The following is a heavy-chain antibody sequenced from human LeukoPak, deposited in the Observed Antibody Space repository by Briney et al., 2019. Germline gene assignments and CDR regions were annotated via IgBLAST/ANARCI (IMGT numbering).Heavy chain of an antibody. V-gene: IGHV1-2*02. CDR2: INPNSAGT. J-gene: IGHJ6*03. CDR3: ARGRGGFYYYYMDV. CDR1: GYTFTGYY. Sequence: ASVKVSCKASGYTFTGYYMHWVRQAPGQGLEWMGWINPNSAGTNYAQKFQGRVTMTRDTSISTAYMELSRLRSDDTAVYYCARGRGGFYYYYMDVWGKGTTVTVSS.